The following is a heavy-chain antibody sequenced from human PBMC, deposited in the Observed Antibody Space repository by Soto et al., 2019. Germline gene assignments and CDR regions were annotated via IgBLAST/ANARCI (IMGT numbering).Heavy chain of an antibody. D-gene: IGHD1-26*01. V-gene: IGHV1-18*01. Sequence: QVQLVQSGAEVKKPGASVKVSCKTSGYTFTGYGISWGRQAPGQGLEWMGWISAYNGNTNYAQKFQGRVTMTTDTSTSTAYMELRGLRSDDTAVYYCTRDSPWSASGSYSDDWGQGTLVTVSS. CDR3: TRDSPWSASGSYSDD. CDR2: ISAYNGNT. J-gene: IGHJ4*02. CDR1: GYTFTGYG.